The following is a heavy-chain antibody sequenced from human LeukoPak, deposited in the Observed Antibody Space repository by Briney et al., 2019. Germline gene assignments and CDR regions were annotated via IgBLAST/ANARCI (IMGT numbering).Heavy chain of an antibody. D-gene: IGHD3-10*01. CDR1: GYSFTSYW. Sequence: GESLKISCKGSGYSFTSYWIGWVRQMPGKGLEWMGIIYPGGSDTRYSPSFQGQVTISADKSISTAYLQWSSLKASDTAMYYCARQFNDGWFGESPGWFDPWGQGTLVTVSS. V-gene: IGHV5-51*01. CDR2: IYPGGSDT. CDR3: ARQFNDGWFGESPGWFDP. J-gene: IGHJ5*02.